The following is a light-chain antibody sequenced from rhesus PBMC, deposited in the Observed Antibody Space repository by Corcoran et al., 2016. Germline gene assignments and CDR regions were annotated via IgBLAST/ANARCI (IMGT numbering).Light chain of an antibody. CDR2: FAD. CDR3: QVWETYLDQHI. CDR1: NIGNHN. Sequence: SYDLTQPPSVSVSPGQTARITCGGDNIGNHNVHWYQQKPPQAPLLVIYFADEPPSGIPERVSGSKSATSATLTISGVEAGDEADYFCQVWETYLDQHIFGGGTRLTVL. J-gene: IGLJ1*01. V-gene: IGLV3-44*01.